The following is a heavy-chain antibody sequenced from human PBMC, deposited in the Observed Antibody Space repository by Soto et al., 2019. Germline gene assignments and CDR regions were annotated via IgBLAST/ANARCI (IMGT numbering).Heavy chain of an antibody. CDR2: MYYSGGT. V-gene: IGHV4-39*07. CDR1: GGSISSSSYY. J-gene: IGHJ5*02. Sequence: SETLSLTCTLSGGSISSSSYYWGWIRQSPGKGLEWIASMYYSGGTYYNPSLESRVTISADTSKNQFSLKLSSVTAADTAVYYCARDVVGATGNWFAPWGEGTLVTVSS. CDR3: ARDVVGATGNWFAP. D-gene: IGHD1-26*01.